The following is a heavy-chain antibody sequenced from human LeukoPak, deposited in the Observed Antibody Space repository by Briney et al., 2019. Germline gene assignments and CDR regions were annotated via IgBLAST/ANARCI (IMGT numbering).Heavy chain of an antibody. Sequence: ESGPTLVNPTQTLTLSCTCSGFSLRTSGVGVGWIRQPPGKALEWLALIYWNDDKRYSPSLNSRLTLTKDTSKNQVVLTMTNMDPVDTATYYCAHTFYDSSVGPFDYWGQGTLVTVSS. J-gene: IGHJ4*02. CDR2: IYWNDDK. CDR3: AHTFYDSSVGPFDY. V-gene: IGHV2-5*01. CDR1: GFSLRTSGVG. D-gene: IGHD3-22*01.